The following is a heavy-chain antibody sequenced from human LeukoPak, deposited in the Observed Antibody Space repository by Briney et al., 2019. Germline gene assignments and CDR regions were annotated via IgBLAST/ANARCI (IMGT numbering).Heavy chain of an antibody. Sequence: GGSLRLSCAVSGFTFTDAWMIWIRQGPGKGLEWGVRIKREADGGTADYAAPVNGRFTISRDDSKNTLYLQSNSLKTEDTGVYYCTTASYYDILTGFFTWGQGTLVTVSS. CDR2: IKREADGGTA. CDR1: GFTFTDAW. D-gene: IGHD3-9*01. J-gene: IGHJ4*02. CDR3: TTASYYDILTGFFT. V-gene: IGHV3-15*01.